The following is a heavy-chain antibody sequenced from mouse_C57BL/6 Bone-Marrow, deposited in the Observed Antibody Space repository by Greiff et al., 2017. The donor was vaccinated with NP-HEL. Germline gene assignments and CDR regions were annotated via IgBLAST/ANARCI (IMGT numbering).Heavy chain of an antibody. CDR1: GFTFSSYA. V-gene: IGHV5-4*03. CDR2: ISDGGSYI. D-gene: IGHD1-1*01. J-gene: IGHJ3*01. CDR3: ERAPYGSSPAWFAY. Sequence: EVNVVESGGGLVKPGGSLKLSCAASGFTFSSYAMSWVRQTPEKRLEWVASISDGGSYIYYADNVKGRFTISRDNAKNNLYLQMSHLKPEDTDMYYGERAPYGSSPAWFAYWGQGTPVTVSA.